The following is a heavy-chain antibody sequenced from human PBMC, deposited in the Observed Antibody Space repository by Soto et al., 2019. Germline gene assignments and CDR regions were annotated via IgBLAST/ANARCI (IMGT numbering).Heavy chain of an antibody. CDR1: GLSLTNGRLG. Sequence: SGPTLVNPTETLTLTCPVSGLSLTNGRLGVSWIRQPPGKALEWLAHIFSNDDKSYSTSLKSRLTISKDISRSQVVLTMTNMDPVDSATYYCALINYFIRTHCHPTSFHSCCPGPLVTV. J-gene: IGHJ5*01. CDR3: ALINYFIRTHCHPTSFHS. D-gene: IGHD3-10*01. CDR2: IFSNDDK. V-gene: IGHV2-26*01.